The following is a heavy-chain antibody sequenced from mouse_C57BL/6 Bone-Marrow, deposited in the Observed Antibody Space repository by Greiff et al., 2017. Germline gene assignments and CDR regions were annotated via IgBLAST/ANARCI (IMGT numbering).Heavy chain of an antibody. D-gene: IGHD3-3*01. CDR1: GYTFTSYW. J-gene: IGHJ2*01. CDR3: ARREGLRDY. Sequence: QVQLQQPGAELVKPGASVKLSCKASGYTFTSYWMHWVKQKPGQGLEWIGMIHPYSGSTNYNEKFKSKATLTVDKSSSTAYMQLSSLTSEDSAVYYCARREGLRDYWGQGTTLTVSS. CDR2: IHPYSGST. V-gene: IGHV1-64*01.